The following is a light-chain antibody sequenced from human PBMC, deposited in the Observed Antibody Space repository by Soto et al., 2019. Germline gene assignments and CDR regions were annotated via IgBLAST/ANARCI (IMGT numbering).Light chain of an antibody. Sequence: EIVMTQSPATLSVSPGERDTLSCRASQSVSSNLAWYQQKPGQAPRLLIYGASTRATGIPARFSGGGSGTEFTLTISSLQSEDFAVYDCRQYNNWPFTFGTGTKVDIK. V-gene: IGKV3-15*01. J-gene: IGKJ3*01. CDR2: GAS. CDR1: QSVSSN. CDR3: RQYNNWPFT.